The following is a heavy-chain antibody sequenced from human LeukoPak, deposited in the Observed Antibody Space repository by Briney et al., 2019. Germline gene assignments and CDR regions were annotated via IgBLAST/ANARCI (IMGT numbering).Heavy chain of an antibody. J-gene: IGHJ5*02. CDR1: GGTFSSYA. Sequence: GASVKVSCKASGGTFSSYAISWVRQAPGQGLEWMGRIIPILGIANYAQKFEGRVTITADKSTSTAYMELSSLRSDDTAVYYCTRAAYCSGGSCSDWFDPWGQGTLVTVSS. D-gene: IGHD2-15*01. CDR2: IIPILGIA. CDR3: TRAAYCSGGSCSDWFDP. V-gene: IGHV1-69*04.